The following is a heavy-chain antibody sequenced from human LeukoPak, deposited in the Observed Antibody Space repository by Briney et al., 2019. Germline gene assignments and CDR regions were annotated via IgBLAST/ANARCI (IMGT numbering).Heavy chain of an antibody. J-gene: IGHJ6*03. V-gene: IGHV3-9*01. Sequence: PGRSLRLSCAASGFTFDDYAMHWVRQAPGKGLEWVSGISWNSGSIGYADSVKGRFTISRDNAKNSLYLQMNSLRAEDTALYYCAKDQRTLGESYYMDVWGKGTTVTISS. CDR1: GFTFDDYA. CDR2: ISWNSGSI. D-gene: IGHD2-15*01. CDR3: AKDQRTLGESYYMDV.